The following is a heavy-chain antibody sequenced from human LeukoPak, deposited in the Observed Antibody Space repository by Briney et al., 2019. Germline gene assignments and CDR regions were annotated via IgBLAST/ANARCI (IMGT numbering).Heavy chain of an antibody. Sequence: SVKVSCKASGGTFSSYTISWVRQAPGQGLEWMGRIIPILGIANYAQKFQGRVTTTADKSTSTAYMELSSLRSVDTAVYYCARAYYDSSGYYPVYYYGMDVWGQGTTVTVSS. J-gene: IGHJ6*02. CDR3: ARAYYDSSGYYPVYYYGMDV. CDR2: IIPILGIA. CDR1: GGTFSSYT. V-gene: IGHV1-69*02. D-gene: IGHD3-22*01.